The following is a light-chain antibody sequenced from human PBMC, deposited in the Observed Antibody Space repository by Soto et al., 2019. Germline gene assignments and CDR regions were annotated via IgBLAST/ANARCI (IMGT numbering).Light chain of an antibody. V-gene: IGLV3-10*01. CDR2: EDS. CDR1: AFPRKF. J-gene: IGLJ2*01. CDR3: YSTDTSGNHRGV. Sequence: SYELTQPPSVSVSPGQMATITCSGDAFPRKFAYWYQQKSGQAPVLIIYEDSKRLSGIPERFSGSSSGAMATLTISGAQVEDEGDYYCYSTDTSGNHRGVFGGGTKLTVL.